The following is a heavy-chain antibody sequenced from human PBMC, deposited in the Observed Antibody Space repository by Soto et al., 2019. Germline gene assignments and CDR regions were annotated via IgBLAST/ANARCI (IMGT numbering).Heavy chain of an antibody. CDR1: VYCITTYY. CDR3: ARYSNQSFQQEGMEV. V-gene: IGHV4-4*07. D-gene: IGHD6-13*01. CDR2: IDASGNT. Sequence: AATXSLTCTVSVYCITTYYGIWIRHPAGKGLEWIGRIDASGNTNYNPSLNRRVTMSIDTSKKKFSLKLTSVTAADTAIYYCARYSNQSFQQEGMEVRGPGTTVILSS. J-gene: IGHJ6*01.